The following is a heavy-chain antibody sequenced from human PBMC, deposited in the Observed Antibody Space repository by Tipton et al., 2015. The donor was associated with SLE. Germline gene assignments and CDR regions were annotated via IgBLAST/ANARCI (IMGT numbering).Heavy chain of an antibody. CDR1: GGSISTYY. Sequence: TLSLTCTVSGGSISTYYWSWIRQPPGKGLEWIGYIYYSGSTNYNPSLKSRVTISVDTSKNQFSLKLSSVTAADTAVYFCARVRRSYYSDYSFDYWGPGTLVTVSS. V-gene: IGHV4-59*08. J-gene: IGHJ4*02. D-gene: IGHD3-10*01. CDR3: ARVRRSYYSDYSFDY. CDR2: IYYSGST.